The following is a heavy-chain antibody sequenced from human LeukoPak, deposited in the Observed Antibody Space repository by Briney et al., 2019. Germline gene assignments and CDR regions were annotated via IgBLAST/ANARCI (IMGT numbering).Heavy chain of an antibody. V-gene: IGHV3-21*01. CDR2: ISSSSSYI. CDR1: GFTFSSYS. Sequence: PGGSLRLSCAASGFTFSSYSMNWVRQAPGKGLEWVSSISSSSSYIYYADSVKGRFTISRDNAKNSLYLQMNSLRAEDTAVYYCASLPTIFGVVPWFDLWGQGTLVTVSS. D-gene: IGHD3-3*01. J-gene: IGHJ5*02. CDR3: ASLPTIFGVVPWFDL.